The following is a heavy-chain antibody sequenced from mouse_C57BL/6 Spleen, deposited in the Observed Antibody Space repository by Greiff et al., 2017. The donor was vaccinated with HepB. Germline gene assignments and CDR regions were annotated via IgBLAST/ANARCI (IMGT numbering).Heavy chain of an antibody. J-gene: IGHJ2*01. CDR1: GYAFTNYL. CDR2: INPGSGGT. CDR3: ARYSFDY. V-gene: IGHV1-54*01. Sequence: VQLQESGAELVRPGTSVKVSCKASGYAFTNYLIEWVKQRPGQGLEWIGVINPGSGGTNYNEKFKGKATLTADKSSSTAYMQLSSLTSEDSAVYFCARYSFDYWGQGTTLTVSS.